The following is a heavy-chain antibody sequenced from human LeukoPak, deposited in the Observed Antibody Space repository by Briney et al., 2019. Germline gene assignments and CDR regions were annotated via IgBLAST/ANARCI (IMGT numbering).Heavy chain of an antibody. CDR1: GHTFTSYD. D-gene: IGHD6-13*01. V-gene: IGHV1-8*01. CDR2: MNPDSGNT. Sequence: GASVKVSCKASGHTFTSYDINWVRQATGQGLEWMGWMNPDSGNTGYAQKFQGRVTMTRNPSISTAYMELSSLTSEDTAVYYCARRIAAAGVGIVYWGQGNLVTVSS. CDR3: ARRIAAAGVGIVY. J-gene: IGHJ4*02.